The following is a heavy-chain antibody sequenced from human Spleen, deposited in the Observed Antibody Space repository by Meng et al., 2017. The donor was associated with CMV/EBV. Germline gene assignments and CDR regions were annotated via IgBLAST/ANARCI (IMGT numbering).Heavy chain of an antibody. J-gene: IGHJ4*02. CDR2: THYTGNV. Sequence: SQTLSLTRIVSGGSITTRNSYCGWLRQPHGKGLEWIWATHYTGNVQYSPSLKSRVTLSADRPNNLFSLKLTSVTAADTAVYYCSQFPAGTMMDQWGQVMLVTVPQ. D-gene: IGHD6-13*01. CDR3: SQFPAGTMMDQ. CDR1: GGSITTRNSY. V-gene: IGHV4-61*05.